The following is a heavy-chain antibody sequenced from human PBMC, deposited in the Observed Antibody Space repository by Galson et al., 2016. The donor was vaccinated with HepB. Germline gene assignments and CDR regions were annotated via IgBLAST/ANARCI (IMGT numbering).Heavy chain of an antibody. V-gene: IGHV5-51*01. CDR3: ARQRGVGGWYFDS. D-gene: IGHD6-19*01. CDR2: IYPGDSET. Sequence: QSGAEVTKPGESLKISCKGSGYGFTRYWLGWVRQMPGKGLEWMGVIYPGDSETTYSTSFRGQVTMSVDKSISTAYLQWSSLKASDSAMYFCARQRGVGGWYFDSWGQGTLVTVAS. J-gene: IGHJ4*02. CDR1: GYGFTRYW.